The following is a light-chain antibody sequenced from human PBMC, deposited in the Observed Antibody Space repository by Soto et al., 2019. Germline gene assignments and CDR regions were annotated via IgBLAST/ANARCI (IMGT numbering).Light chain of an antibody. J-gene: IGLJ1*01. CDR2: GNS. Sequence: QAVVTQPPSVSGAPGQRVTISCTGSSSNIGADYDVHWYQQLPGTAPKLLISGNSNRPSGVPDRFSGSKPGTSASLAITGLQAEDEADYYCQSYDSSLSGSEVFGTGTKVTVL. CDR1: SSNIGADYD. V-gene: IGLV1-40*01. CDR3: QSYDSSLSGSEV.